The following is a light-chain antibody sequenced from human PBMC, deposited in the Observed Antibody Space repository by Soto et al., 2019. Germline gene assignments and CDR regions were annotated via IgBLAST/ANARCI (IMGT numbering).Light chain of an antibody. CDR1: SSDVGSYNL. J-gene: IGLJ3*02. Sequence: QSALTQPASVSGSPGQSITISCTGTSSDVGSYNLVSWYQQYPGKAPKLMIYEVNKRPSGVSNRFSGSKSGDTASLTISGLQAEDEADYYCCSYAGSITWVFGGGTKLTVL. CDR3: CSYAGSITWV. CDR2: EVN. V-gene: IGLV2-23*02.